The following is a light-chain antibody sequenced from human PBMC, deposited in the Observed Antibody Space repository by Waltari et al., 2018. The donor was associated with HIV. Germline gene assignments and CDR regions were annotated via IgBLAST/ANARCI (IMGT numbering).Light chain of an antibody. Sequence: IVLTQAPGTLSLSPGERATLSCRTSQTVRRSYVAWYQERPVQAPRRVIFGASSKATGRPDRLSGRGSGTAFTCTICRLGPEDSATYHCHQYGLSPKTFGQGTNVEI. CDR2: GAS. CDR1: QTVRRSY. CDR3: HQYGLSPKT. V-gene: IGKV3-20*01. J-gene: IGKJ1*01.